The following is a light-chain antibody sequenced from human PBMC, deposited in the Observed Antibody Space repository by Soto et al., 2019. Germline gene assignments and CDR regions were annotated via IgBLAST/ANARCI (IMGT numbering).Light chain of an antibody. CDR2: DVN. CDR1: SSDIGPYNY. Sequence: QSALTQPASVSGSLGQSITISCTGGSSDIGPYNYVTWYQQHPGKAPKLIIYDVNNRPSGVSNRFSGSKSGNTASLTISGLQAEDEADYYCSSYTSRTTLIIFGGGTKVTVL. V-gene: IGLV2-14*01. CDR3: SSYTSRTTLII. J-gene: IGLJ2*01.